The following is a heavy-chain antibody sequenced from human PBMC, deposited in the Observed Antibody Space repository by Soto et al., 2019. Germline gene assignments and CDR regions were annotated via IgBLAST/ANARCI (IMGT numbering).Heavy chain of an antibody. CDR3: ARAIVGAMPCDY. CDR1: GGTFSSYA. D-gene: IGHD1-26*01. V-gene: IGHV1-69*12. J-gene: IGHJ4*02. Sequence: QVQLVQSGAEVKKPGSSVKVSCKASGGTFSSYAISWVRQAPGQGLEWMGGIIPIFGTANYAQKFQGRVTITADGSRRTAYMELSSLGSEDTAVYYCARAIVGAMPCDYWGQGTLVTVSS. CDR2: IIPIFGTA.